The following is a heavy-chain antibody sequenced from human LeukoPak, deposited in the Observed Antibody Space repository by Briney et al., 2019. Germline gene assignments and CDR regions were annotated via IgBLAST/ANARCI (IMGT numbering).Heavy chain of an antibody. Sequence: GGSLRLSCAASGFSFSTDGMSWVRQAPGKGLEWVSGILGLGGASRTYYADSVKGRFTISRDNSKNTLYLQMNSLRAEDTAVYYCAHGTMYQLDYWGQGTLVTVSS. CDR1: GFSFSTDG. CDR2: ILGLGGASRT. D-gene: IGHD2-2*01. V-gene: IGHV3-23*01. J-gene: IGHJ4*02. CDR3: AHGTMYQLDY.